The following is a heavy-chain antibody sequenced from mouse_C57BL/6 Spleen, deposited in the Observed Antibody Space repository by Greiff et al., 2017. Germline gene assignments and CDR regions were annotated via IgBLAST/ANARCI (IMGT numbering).Heavy chain of an antibody. V-gene: IGHV1-66*01. CDR3: ARGTGRDYAMDY. Sequence: QVQLQQSGPELVKPGASVKISCKASGYSFTSYYIHWVKQRPGQGLEWIGWIYPGSGNTKYNEKFKGKATLTADTSSSTAYMQLSSLTSEDSAVYYCARGTGRDYAMDYWGQGTSVTVSS. J-gene: IGHJ4*01. D-gene: IGHD2-14*01. CDR2: IYPGSGNT. CDR1: GYSFTSYY.